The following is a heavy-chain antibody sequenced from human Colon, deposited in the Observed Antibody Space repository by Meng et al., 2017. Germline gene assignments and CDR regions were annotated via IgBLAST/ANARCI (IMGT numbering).Heavy chain of an antibody. CDR2: IFPQDSET. J-gene: IGHJ4*02. D-gene: IGHD3-22*01. CDR1: GYGFTSLW. Sequence: GESLKISCQGSGYGFTSLWVGWVRQTPGKGLEWIGIIFPQDSETKYSLSFQGQVTISVDKCISTASLQWNSLQAADTAMYLCATLYHFDSSGYFPYYFDNWGQGTLVTVSS. V-gene: IGHV5-51*01. CDR3: ATLYHFDSSGYFPYYFDN.